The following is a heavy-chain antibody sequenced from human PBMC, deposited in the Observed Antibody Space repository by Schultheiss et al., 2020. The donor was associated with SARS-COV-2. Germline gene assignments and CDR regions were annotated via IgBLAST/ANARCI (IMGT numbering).Heavy chain of an antibody. CDR1: GFTFSSYA. CDR2: ISYDGSNK. D-gene: IGHD2-2*01. V-gene: IGHV3-30*14. CDR3: ASGGSLPAAPRRGQPKRIYYMDV. Sequence: GGSLRLSCAASGFTFSSYAMHWVRQAPGKGLEWVAVISYDGSNKYYADSVKGRFTISRDNSKNTLYLQMNSLRAEDTAVYYCASGGSLPAAPRRGQPKRIYYMDVWGKGTTVTVSS. J-gene: IGHJ6*03.